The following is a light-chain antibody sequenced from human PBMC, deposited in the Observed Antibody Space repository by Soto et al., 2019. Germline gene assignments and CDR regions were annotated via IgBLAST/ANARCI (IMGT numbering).Light chain of an antibody. J-gene: IGKJ5*01. Sequence: DIQMTQSPSSLSASVEDRVIITCRASQSISNHLNWYQQKPGKAPKLLIYDVLNLETGVPSRFSGSGSGAYFTLTISSLQPEDIATYYCQQYDKLPITFGQGTRLEIK. CDR1: QSISNH. V-gene: IGKV1-33*01. CDR2: DVL. CDR3: QQYDKLPIT.